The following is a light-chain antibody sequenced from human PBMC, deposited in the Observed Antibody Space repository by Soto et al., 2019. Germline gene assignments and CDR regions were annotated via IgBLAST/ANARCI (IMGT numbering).Light chain of an antibody. CDR2: KAS. V-gene: IGKV1-5*03. CDR3: QQYNSYSYT. Sequence: DIQMTQSPSTLSASIGDRVTITCRASQSISSWLAWYQQKPGKAPKLLIYKASSLKSGVPSRFSGSGSGTEFTLTISSLQPDDFAPYYCQQYNSYSYTFGQGTKLEIK. J-gene: IGKJ2*01. CDR1: QSISSW.